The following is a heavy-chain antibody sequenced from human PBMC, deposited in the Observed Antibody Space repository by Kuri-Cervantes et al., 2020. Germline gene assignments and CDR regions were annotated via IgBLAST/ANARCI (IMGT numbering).Heavy chain of an antibody. Sequence: ASVKVSCKASGYTFTGYGISWVRQAPGQGLEWMGWISAYNGNTNYAQKLQGRVTMTTDTSTSTAYMELRSLRSDDTAVYYCARSRSGWYYFDYWGQGTLVTVSS. V-gene: IGHV1-18*01. D-gene: IGHD6-13*01. J-gene: IGHJ4*02. CDR1: GYTFTGYG. CDR2: ISAYNGNT. CDR3: ARSRSGWYYFDY.